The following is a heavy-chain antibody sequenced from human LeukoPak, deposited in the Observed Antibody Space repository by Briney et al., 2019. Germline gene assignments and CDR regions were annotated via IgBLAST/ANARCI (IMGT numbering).Heavy chain of an antibody. CDR2: ISGSGGST. CDR3: AKGGKTYYDFWSGYPIDY. CDR1: GFTFSSYA. J-gene: IGHJ4*02. V-gene: IGHV3-23*01. Sequence: GGSLRLSCAASGFTFSSYAMSWVRQAPGKELEWVSAISGSGGSTYYADSVKGRFTISRDNSKNTLYLQMNSLRAEDTAVYYCAKGGKTYYDFWSGYPIDYWGQGTLVTVSS. D-gene: IGHD3-3*01.